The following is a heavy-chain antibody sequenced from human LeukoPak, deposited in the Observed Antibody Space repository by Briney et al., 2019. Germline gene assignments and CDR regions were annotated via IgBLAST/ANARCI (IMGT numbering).Heavy chain of an antibody. D-gene: IGHD3-22*01. J-gene: IGHJ2*01. CDR3: ARHKGSGRYYYDSSGYSHGYDY. CDR1: GRAITNYY. Sequence: SETLSLTCGVSGRAITNYYWHWIRQAPGKGLEWLGYIYYTGSTTLNPSVKSRITISLDTSKKQISLKLRSVTAADTAVYYCARHKGSGRYYYDSSGYSHGYDYWGRGTLVTVSS. CDR2: IYYTGST. V-gene: IGHV4-59*08.